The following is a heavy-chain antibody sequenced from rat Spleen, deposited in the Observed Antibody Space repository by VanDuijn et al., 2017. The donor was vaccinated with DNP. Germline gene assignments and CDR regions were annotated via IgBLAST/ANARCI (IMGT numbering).Heavy chain of an antibody. V-gene: IGHV2S75*01. CDR3: ARYSTDYVMDA. J-gene: IGHJ4*01. Sequence: QVQLKESGPVLVQASETLSLTCTVSGFSLTNYGVIWVRQSPGKGLEWMGIIWGEGNTDYNSALKSRLSINRDTSKSQVFLNMNSLQTEDTATYYCARYSTDYVMDAWGQGASVTVSS. D-gene: IGHD1-2*01. CDR2: IWGEGNT. CDR1: GFSLTNYG.